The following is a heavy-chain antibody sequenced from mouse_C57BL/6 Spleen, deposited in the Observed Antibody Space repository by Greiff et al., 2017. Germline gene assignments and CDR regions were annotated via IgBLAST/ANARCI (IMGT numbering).Heavy chain of an antibody. CDR2: IDPETGGT. CDR3: AGFYCFAY. V-gene: IGHV1-15*01. J-gene: IGHJ3*01. CDR1: GYTFTDYE. Sequence: VQLQQPGAELVRPGASVTLSCKASGYTFTDYEMHWVKQTPGQGLEWIGAIDPETGGTAYNQKFKGKAILTVDKSSSTAYMELRSLTSEDSAVCYCAGFYCFAYWGQGTLVTVSA. D-gene: IGHD2-2*01.